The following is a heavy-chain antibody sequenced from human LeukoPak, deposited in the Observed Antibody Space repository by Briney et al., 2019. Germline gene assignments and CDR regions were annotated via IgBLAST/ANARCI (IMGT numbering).Heavy chain of an antibody. Sequence: SETPSLTCTVSGGSISSYYWSWIRQPPGKGLEWIGYIYYSGSTNYNPSLKSRVTISVDTSKNQFSLKLSSVTAADTAVYYCARVGGITMISETGYFDYWGQGTLVTVSS. D-gene: IGHD3-22*01. CDR1: GGSISSYY. J-gene: IGHJ4*02. CDR2: IYYSGST. CDR3: ARVGGITMISETGYFDY. V-gene: IGHV4-59*01.